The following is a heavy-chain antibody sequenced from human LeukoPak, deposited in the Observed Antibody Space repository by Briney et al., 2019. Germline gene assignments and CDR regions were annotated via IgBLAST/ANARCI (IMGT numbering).Heavy chain of an antibody. CDR3: ARVMTTVTTSPRRGYYYYMDV. V-gene: IGHV3-13*01. CDR2: IGTAGDT. Sequence: GGSLRLSCAASGFTFSSYDMHWVRQATGKGLEWVSAIGTAGDTYYPGSVKGRFTISGENAKNSLYLQMNSLRAGDTAVYYCARVMTTVTTSPRRGYYYYMDVWGKGTTVTVSS. CDR1: GFTFSSYD. D-gene: IGHD4-11*01. J-gene: IGHJ6*03.